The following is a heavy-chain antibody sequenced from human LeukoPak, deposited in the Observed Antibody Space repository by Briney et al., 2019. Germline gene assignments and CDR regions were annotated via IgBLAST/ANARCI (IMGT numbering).Heavy chain of an antibody. V-gene: IGHV3-73*01. CDR1: GFIFSGSA. CDR2: IRTKPNSYAT. J-gene: IGHJ4*02. Sequence: GGSLRLSCAASGFIFSGSAMHWVRQASGKGLEWVGRIRTKPNSYATAYAASVKGRFTISRDDSKNTVYLQMNSLKTEDTAVYYCTRRQGAGGSGVDYWGQGTLVTVSS. D-gene: IGHD2-15*01. CDR3: TRRQGAGGSGVDY.